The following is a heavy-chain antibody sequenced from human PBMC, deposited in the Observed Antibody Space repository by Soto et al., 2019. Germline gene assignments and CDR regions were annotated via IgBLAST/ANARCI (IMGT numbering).Heavy chain of an antibody. CDR2: ISGSGTTA. V-gene: IGHV3-23*01. J-gene: IGHJ3*02. CDR1: GFIFSSYA. CDR3: AKTTDGWFSAFEI. D-gene: IGHD6-19*01. Sequence: EVQLLESGGGLVQPGGSLRLSCAASGFIFSSYAMSWVRQAPGKGLEWVSAISGSGTTAYYADSVKGRFTFSRDNSKNTMYLQMNSLRAEDTAVYYCAKTTDGWFSAFEIWGQGTMAIVSS.